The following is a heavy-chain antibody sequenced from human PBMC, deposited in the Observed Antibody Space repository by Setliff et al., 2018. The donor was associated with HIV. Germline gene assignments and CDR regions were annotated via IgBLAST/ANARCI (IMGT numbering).Heavy chain of an antibody. J-gene: IGHJ4*02. Sequence: SETLSLTCAVSGYSISSGYYWVWIRQPPGKGLEWIGSIYYSGSVFYNPSLQSRVTISVDTPSNQFSLKLSSVTAADTALYYCARQNSGWGVGLYYFDYWGQGTLVTVSS. CDR3: ARQNSGWGVGLYYFDY. CDR1: GYSISSGYY. CDR2: IYYSGSV. D-gene: IGHD6-19*01. V-gene: IGHV4-38-2*01.